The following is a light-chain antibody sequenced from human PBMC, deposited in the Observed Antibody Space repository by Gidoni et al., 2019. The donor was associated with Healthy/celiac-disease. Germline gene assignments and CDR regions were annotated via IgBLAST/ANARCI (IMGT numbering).Light chain of an antibody. J-gene: IGKJ1*01. Sequence: DIQMTQSPSSLSASVGDRVTITCRASQSISSYLNWYQQKPGKAPKLLIYAASSLQSGVPSRFSGSGSVTDFTLTISSLQPEDFATYYCQPSYSTLWTFGQGTKVEIK. CDR1: QSISSY. CDR2: AAS. CDR3: QPSYSTLWT. V-gene: IGKV1-39*01.